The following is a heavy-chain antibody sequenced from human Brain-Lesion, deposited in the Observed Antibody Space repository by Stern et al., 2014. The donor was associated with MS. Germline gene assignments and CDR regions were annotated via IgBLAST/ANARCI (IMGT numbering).Heavy chain of an antibody. CDR2: IYYSGNT. CDR3: AGEEDIRYCSGGSCTGNWFDP. Sequence: QLQLQESGPGLVKPSETLSLTCTVAGGSVSSTSYAWAWIRQPPGKGLEWIGTIYYSGNTHYSPSLKSRLTISIYTSKTQVSLQLRSVTAADTAVYYCAGEEDIRYCSGGSCTGNWFDPWGQGTLVTVSS. J-gene: IGHJ5*02. CDR1: GGSVSSTSYA. V-gene: IGHV4-39*01. D-gene: IGHD2-15*01.